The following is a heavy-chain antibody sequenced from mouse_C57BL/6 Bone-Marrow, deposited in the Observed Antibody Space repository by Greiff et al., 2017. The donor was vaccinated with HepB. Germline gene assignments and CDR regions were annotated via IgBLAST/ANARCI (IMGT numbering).Heavy chain of an antibody. CDR2: IDPSDSYT. CDR3: ARGDCGRGGDWYCDV. V-gene: IGHV1-69*01. J-gene: IGHJ1*03. Sequence: QVQLQQPGAELVMPGASVKLSCKASGYTFTSYWMHWVKQRPGQGLEWIGVIDPSDSYTNYNQKFKGKSTLTVDKSSSTAYMQLSSLTSEDSAVYYCARGDCGRGGDWYCDVGGTGTTVTVSS. D-gene: IGHD1-1*01. CDR1: GYTFTSYW.